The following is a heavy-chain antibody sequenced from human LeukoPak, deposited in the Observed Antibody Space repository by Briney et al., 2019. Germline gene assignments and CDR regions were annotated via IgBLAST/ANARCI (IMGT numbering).Heavy chain of an antibody. D-gene: IGHD2-21*02. V-gene: IGHV3-64D*09. Sequence: PGGSLRLSCSASGFTFSNYAMHWVRQAPGKGLQHVSVIGSDGITTRFADSVKGRFTISRDNSKNTLYLQMTSLRPEDTAVYYCVRDGADCGENGWFDPWGQGTLVTVSS. J-gene: IGHJ5*02. CDR3: VRDGADCGENGWFDP. CDR1: GFTFSNYA. CDR2: IGSDGITT.